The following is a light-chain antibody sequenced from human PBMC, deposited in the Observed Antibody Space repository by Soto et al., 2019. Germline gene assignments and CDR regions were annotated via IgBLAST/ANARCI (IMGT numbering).Light chain of an antibody. CDR3: QQYNNWPPRIT. CDR1: QSVSSN. J-gene: IGKJ5*01. CDR2: DAS. V-gene: IGKV3-15*01. Sequence: EIVMTQSPATLSVSPGERATLSCRASQSVSSNLAWYQQKPGQAPRLLIYDASTRATGIPARFSGSGSGTEFTLTISSLQSEDFAVYYCQQYNNWPPRITFGQGTRLEIK.